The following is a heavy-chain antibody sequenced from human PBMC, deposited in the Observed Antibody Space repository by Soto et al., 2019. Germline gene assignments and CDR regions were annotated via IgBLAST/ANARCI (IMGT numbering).Heavy chain of an antibody. CDR1: GGSFSGYY. Sequence: SETLSLTCVVYGGSFSGYYWSWIRQPPGKGLEWIGEINHSGSTNYNPSLKSRVTISVDTSKNQFSLKLSPVTAADTAVYYCARQGTGSDYEAKYYYYMDVWGKGTTVTVSS. CDR3: ARQGTGSDYEAKYYYYMDV. V-gene: IGHV4-34*01. J-gene: IGHJ6*03. CDR2: INHSGST. D-gene: IGHD5-12*01.